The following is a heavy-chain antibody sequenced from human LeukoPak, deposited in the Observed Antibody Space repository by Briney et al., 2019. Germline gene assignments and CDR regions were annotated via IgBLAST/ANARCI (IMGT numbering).Heavy chain of an antibody. D-gene: IGHD1-1*01. J-gene: IGHJ6*02. CDR1: GFTFSSYW. Sequence: PGGSLRLSCAASGFTFSSYWMHWVRQAPGKGLVWVSRINSDGSSTSYADSVKGRFTISRDNAKNTLYLQMNSLRAEDTAVYYCARGERVDGMHVWGQGTTVTVSS. CDR3: ARGERVDGMHV. V-gene: IGHV3-74*01. CDR2: INSDGSST.